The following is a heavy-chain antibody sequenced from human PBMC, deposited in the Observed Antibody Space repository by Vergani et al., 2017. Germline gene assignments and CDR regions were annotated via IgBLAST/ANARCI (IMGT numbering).Heavy chain of an antibody. J-gene: IGHJ4*02. D-gene: IGHD6-6*01. V-gene: IGHV3-30*04. Sequence: QVQLVESGGGVVQPGRSLRLSCAASGFTFSSYAMHWVRPAPGKGLEWLAVISYDGSNKYYADSVKGRFTISRDNSKNTLYLQMNSLRAEDTAVYYCARDGLSSIAALSYLDYWGQGTLVTVSS. CDR1: GFTFSSYA. CDR2: ISYDGSNK. CDR3: ARDGLSSIAALSYLDY.